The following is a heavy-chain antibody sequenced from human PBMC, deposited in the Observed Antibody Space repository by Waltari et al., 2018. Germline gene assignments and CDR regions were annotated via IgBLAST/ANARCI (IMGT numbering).Heavy chain of an antibody. V-gene: IGHV4-39*07. CDR2: IYYSGST. CDR3: ANGGSSNAFDI. Sequence: QLQLQESGPGLVKPSATLSLTCTVSGGSISSSSYYWGWIRQPPGKGLEWIGSIYYSGSTYYNPSLKSRVTISVDTSKNQFSLKLSSVTAADTAVYYCANGGSSNAFDIWGQGTMVTVSS. D-gene: IGHD1-26*01. J-gene: IGHJ3*02. CDR1: GGSISSSSYY.